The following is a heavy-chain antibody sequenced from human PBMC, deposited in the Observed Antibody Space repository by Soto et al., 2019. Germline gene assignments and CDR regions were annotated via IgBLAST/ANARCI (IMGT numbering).Heavy chain of an antibody. CDR1: GLSLSTSGVG. CDR3: ALSKGYCTNGVCYFDY. Sequence: QITLKESGPTLVKPTQTLTLTCTFSGLSLSTSGVGVGWIRQPPGKALEWLALIYWDDDKRYTPSLRSRLTTTKDTPKNQVVPTMTNMDPVDTATYYCALSKGYCTNGVCYFDYWGQGTLVTVSS. D-gene: IGHD2-8*01. V-gene: IGHV2-5*02. CDR2: IYWDDDK. J-gene: IGHJ4*02.